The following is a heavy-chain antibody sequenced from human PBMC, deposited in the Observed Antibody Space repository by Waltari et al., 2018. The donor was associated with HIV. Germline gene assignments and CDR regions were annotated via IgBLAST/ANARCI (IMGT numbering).Heavy chain of an antibody. D-gene: IGHD4-17*01. CDR2: IYYSGST. V-gene: IGHV4-39*07. J-gene: IGHJ3*02. Sequence: LPLQVSGPGLVTPAETLHLTCTVSGGSISSNSSYLGCIRQPPGRGTEWISSIYYSGSTYSNPSLKSRVTISVDTSKNQFSLKLSSVTAADTAVYYCARDPGYGDYPDAFDIWGQGTMVTVSS. CDR1: GGSISSNSSY. CDR3: ARDPGYGDYPDAFDI.